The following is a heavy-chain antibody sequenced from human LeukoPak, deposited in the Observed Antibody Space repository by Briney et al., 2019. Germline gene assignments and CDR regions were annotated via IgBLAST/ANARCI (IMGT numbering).Heavy chain of an antibody. D-gene: IGHD3-16*02. V-gene: IGHV4-34*01. Sequence: PSETLSLTCAVYGGSFSGYYWSWIRQPPGKGLEWIGEINHSGSTNYNPSLKSRVTISVDTSKNQFSLKLSSVTAADTAVYYCARGRYLTFGEVIVDRWINYYYYGMDVWGQGTTVTVSS. J-gene: IGHJ6*02. CDR3: ARGRYLTFGEVIVDRWINYYYYGMDV. CDR2: INHSGST. CDR1: GGSFSGYY.